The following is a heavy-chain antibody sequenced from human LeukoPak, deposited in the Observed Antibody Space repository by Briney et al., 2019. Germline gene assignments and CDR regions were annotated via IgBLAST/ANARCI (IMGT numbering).Heavy chain of an antibody. CDR1: GGSFSGYY. J-gene: IGHJ3*02. V-gene: IGHV4-59*10. Sequence: SETLSLTCAVYGGSFSGYYWSWIRQPPGKGLEWIGRIYTSGSTNYNPSLKSRVTMSVDTSKNQFSLKLSSVTAADTAVYYCARDYDFWSGWAYAFDIWGQGTMVTVSS. D-gene: IGHD3-3*01. CDR3: ARDYDFWSGWAYAFDI. CDR2: IYTSGST.